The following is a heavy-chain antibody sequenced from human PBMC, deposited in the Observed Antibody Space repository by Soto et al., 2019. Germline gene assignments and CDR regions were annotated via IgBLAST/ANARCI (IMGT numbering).Heavy chain of an antibody. CDR2: VSPGGDVS. Sequence: LKXSSTSAGCNVSSFIMNWVRQAPGKGLEWVSTVSPGGDVSHYTDSVKGRFTISRDNSRRTLHLQMDSLRAEDAAVYFCVRRAITETTNWGAFDVWGQGTVVTVSS. J-gene: IGHJ3*01. CDR3: VRRAITETTNWGAFDV. CDR1: GCNVSSFI. V-gene: IGHV3-23*01. D-gene: IGHD1-20*01.